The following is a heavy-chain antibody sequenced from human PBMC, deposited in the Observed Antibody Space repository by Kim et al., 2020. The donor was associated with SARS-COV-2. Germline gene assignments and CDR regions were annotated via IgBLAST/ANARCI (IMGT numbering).Heavy chain of an antibody. CDR2: INHSGST. CDR1: GGSFSGYY. J-gene: IGHJ5*02. D-gene: IGHD3-10*01. V-gene: IGHV4-34*01. CDR3: ARAWSGPGSGSYTFLSMYNWFDP. Sequence: SETLSLTCAVYGGSFSGYYWSWIRQPPGKGLEWIGEINHSGSTNYNPSLKSRVTISVDTSKNQFSLKLSSVTAADTAVYYCARAWSGPGSGSYTFLSMYNWFDPWGQGTLVTVSS.